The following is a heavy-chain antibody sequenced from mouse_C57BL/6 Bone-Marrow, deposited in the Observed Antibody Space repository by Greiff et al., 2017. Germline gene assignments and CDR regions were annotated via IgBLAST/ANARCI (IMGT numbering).Heavy chain of an antibody. J-gene: IGHJ1*03. CDR1: GFTFSSYA. V-gene: IGHV5-9-1*02. Sequence: EVQRVESGEGLVKPGGSLKLSCAASGFTFSSYAMSWVRQTPEKRLEWVAYISSGGDYIYYADTVKGRFTISRDNARNTLYLQMSSLKSEDTAMYYCTRDHYYGSSYRYFDVWGTGTTVTVSS. CDR3: TRDHYYGSSYRYFDV. CDR2: ISSGGDYI. D-gene: IGHD1-1*01.